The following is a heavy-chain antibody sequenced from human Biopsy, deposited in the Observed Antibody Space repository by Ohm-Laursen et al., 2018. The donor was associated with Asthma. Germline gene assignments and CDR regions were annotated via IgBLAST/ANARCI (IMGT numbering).Heavy chain of an antibody. J-gene: IGHJ6*02. CDR2: ISVYNGNT. Sequence: GASVNVSCKTSGYTFNSAGITWVRQAPGQGLEWMGWISVYNGNTKVAQKLQDRVTMITDTSTSTAYMELRSLRSDDTAVYLCARAVDYSHYYGIDVWGQGTTVTVS. D-gene: IGHD3-10*01. CDR1: GYTFNSAG. CDR3: ARAVDYSHYYGIDV. V-gene: IGHV1-18*01.